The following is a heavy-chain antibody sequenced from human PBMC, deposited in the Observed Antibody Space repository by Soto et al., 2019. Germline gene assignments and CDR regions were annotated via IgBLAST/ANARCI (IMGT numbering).Heavy chain of an antibody. D-gene: IGHD3-22*01. Sequence: SETLSLTCTVSGGSVSSGSYYWSWIRQPPGKGLEWIGYIYYSGSTNYNPSLKSRVTISVDTSKNQFSLKLSSVTAADTAVYYCASSYYYDSSGYSLVPRGQGTLVTVSS. CDR3: ASSYYYDSSGYSLVP. V-gene: IGHV4-61*01. CDR1: GGSVSSGSYY. J-gene: IGHJ5*02. CDR2: IYYSGST.